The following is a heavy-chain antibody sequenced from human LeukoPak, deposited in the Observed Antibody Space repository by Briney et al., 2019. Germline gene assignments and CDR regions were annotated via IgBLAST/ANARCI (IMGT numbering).Heavy chain of an antibody. D-gene: IGHD5-24*01. J-gene: IGHJ3*01. CDR3: ARGGQGDGYSADEAFDF. V-gene: IGHV6-1*01. CDR2: TYYRSKWYN. Sequence: QTLSLTCAISGDSVSGNSTAYNWIRQSPSRGLEWLGRTYYRSKWYNDYAVSVKSRIIINPDTSKNQLSLQLKSVTPEDTAVYYCARGGQGDGYSADEAFDFWGQGTMVTVSS. CDR1: GDSVSGNSTA.